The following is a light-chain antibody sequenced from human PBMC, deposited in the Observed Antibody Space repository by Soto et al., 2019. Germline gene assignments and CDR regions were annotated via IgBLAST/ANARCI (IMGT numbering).Light chain of an antibody. V-gene: IGKV3-20*01. CDR2: GAS. CDR1: QSININY. Sequence: EIVLTQSPGTLSLSPGERATLSCRASQSININYLAWYQQKPGQGPRLLMYGASSRATGIPDRFSGSGSGTDFTLTISRLAPEDCAMYYCQQYDNSTRTFGQGTKVEIK. CDR3: QQYDNSTRT. J-gene: IGKJ1*01.